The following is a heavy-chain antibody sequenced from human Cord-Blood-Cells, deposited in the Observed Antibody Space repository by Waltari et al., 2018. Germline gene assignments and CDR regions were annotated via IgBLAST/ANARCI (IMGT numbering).Heavy chain of an antibody. Sequence: EVQLLESGGGLVQPGGSLGLSCAASGFTFSSYAMSWVRQAPGKGLEWVSAISGSGGSTYYADSVKRRFTFSRDNSNNTLYLQMSCLRADDTAVYYCAKEDCSSTIFYYYYGMDVWGHGTTVTVSS. J-gene: IGHJ6*02. V-gene: IGHV3-23*01. CDR3: AKEDCSSTIFYYYYGMDV. D-gene: IGHD2-2*01. CDR2: ISGSGGST. CDR1: GFTFSSYA.